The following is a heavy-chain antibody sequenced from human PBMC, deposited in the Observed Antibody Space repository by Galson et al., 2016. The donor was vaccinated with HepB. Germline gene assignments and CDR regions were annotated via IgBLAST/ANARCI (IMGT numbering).Heavy chain of an antibody. J-gene: IGHJ4*02. CDR2: ISGGGGLT. Sequence: SLRLSCAASGFTFGSHAMTWVRQGPGKGLEWVSGISGGGGLTHYRHSVRGRFTISRDNSKNTLYLQMNSLRPEDTAVYFCAKAGYHGADAYYYYFDYWGQGTLVTVSS. CDR3: AKAGYHGADAYYYYFDY. V-gene: IGHV3-23*01. CDR1: GFTFGSHA. D-gene: IGHD3-16*01.